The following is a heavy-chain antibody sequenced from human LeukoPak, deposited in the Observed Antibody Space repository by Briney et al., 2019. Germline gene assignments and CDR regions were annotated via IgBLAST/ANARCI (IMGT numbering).Heavy chain of an antibody. CDR2: IYYSGST. CDR1: GGSISSYY. J-gene: IGHJ4*02. CDR3: ARGWYYDRSGPQEYFDH. D-gene: IGHD3-22*01. Sequence: SETLSLTCTVSGGSISSYYWSWIRQPPGKGLEWIGYIYYSGSTYYNPSLKSRVTISVDTSKNQFSLQLSSVTAADTAVYYCARGWYYDRSGPQEYFDHWGQGTLVTVSS. V-gene: IGHV4-59*06.